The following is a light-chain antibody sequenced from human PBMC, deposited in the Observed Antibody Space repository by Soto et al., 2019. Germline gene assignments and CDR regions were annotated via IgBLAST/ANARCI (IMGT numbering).Light chain of an antibody. CDR2: GAS. Sequence: EIVLTQSPGTLSLSPGERATLSCRASQSVSSRNLAWYRQKPGQTPRLLIYGASNRATGIPDRFSGSGSGTAFTLTISRLEPEDFAVYYCLRYGDSPPAYTFGQGTKLEIK. J-gene: IGKJ2*01. CDR3: LRYGDSPPAYT. CDR1: QSVSSRN. V-gene: IGKV3-20*01.